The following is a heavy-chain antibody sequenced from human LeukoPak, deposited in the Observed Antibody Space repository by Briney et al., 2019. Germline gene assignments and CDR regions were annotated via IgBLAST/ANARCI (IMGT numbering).Heavy chain of an antibody. Sequence: GGSLRLSCAASGFTFSSYAMHWVRQAPGKGLEWVAVISYDGRNKYYADSVKGRFTISRDNSKDTLYLQMNSLRAEDTAVYFCAREGRPAQFYFDCWGQGTLVTVSS. D-gene: IGHD3-10*01. V-gene: IGHV3-30*04. CDR2: ISYDGRNK. J-gene: IGHJ4*02. CDR3: AREGRPAQFYFDC. CDR1: GFTFSSYA.